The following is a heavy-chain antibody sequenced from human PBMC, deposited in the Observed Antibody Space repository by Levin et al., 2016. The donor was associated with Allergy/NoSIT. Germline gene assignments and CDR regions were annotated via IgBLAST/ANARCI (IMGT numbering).Heavy chain of an antibody. CDR3: TRQHRDISRMHYFDD. CDR1: GGSISNGFYY. V-gene: IGHV4-39*01. Sequence: SETLSLTCTVSGGSISNGFYYWGWIRQPPGKGLEWIGSIYYSGSTYYKPSLKSRVTISVDTSKNQFSLKLSSVTATDSAVYYCTRQHRDISRMHYFDDWGQGTLVTVS. D-gene: IGHD2-2*01. CDR2: IYYSGST. J-gene: IGHJ4*02.